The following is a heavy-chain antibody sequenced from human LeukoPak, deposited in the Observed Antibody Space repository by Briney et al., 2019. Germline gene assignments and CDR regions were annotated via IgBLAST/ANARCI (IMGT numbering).Heavy chain of an antibody. CDR2: IYYSGST. D-gene: IGHD3-22*01. J-gene: IGHJ5*02. CDR1: GGSISSSSYY. CDR3: ARTYYYDKDWFDH. Sequence: TSETLSLTCTVSGGSISSSSYYWGWIRQPPGKGLEWIGSIYYSGSTYYNPSLKSRVTISVDTSKNQFSLKLSSVTAADTAVYYCARTYYYDKDWFDHWGQGTLVTVSS. V-gene: IGHV4-39*01.